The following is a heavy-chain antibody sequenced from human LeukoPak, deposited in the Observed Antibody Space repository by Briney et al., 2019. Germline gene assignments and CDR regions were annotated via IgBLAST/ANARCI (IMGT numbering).Heavy chain of an antibody. CDR1: GFTFSSHA. CDR3: AKQGIWFGELSLDY. D-gene: IGHD3-10*01. J-gene: IGHJ4*02. V-gene: IGHV3-23*01. Sequence: PGGSLRLSCAASGFTFSSHAMSWVRQAPGKGLEWVSVISASAGSTYYADSVKGRFTISRDNSKDTVSLQMSSLRAEDTAVYFCAKQGIWFGELSLDYWGQGTLVTVSS. CDR2: ISASAGST.